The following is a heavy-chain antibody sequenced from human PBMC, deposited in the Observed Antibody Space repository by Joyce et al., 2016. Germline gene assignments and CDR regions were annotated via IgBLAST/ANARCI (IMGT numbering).Heavy chain of an antibody. CDR2: ISPNNGKT. D-gene: IGHD3-10*01. CDR1: GYTLSTYG. CDR3: ARWVRRGPSDAFDV. J-gene: IGHJ3*01. V-gene: IGHV1-18*04. Sequence: QVQLVQSGPEPKQPGASVTLSCKASGYTLSTYGITWLRQASGQGLEWMGRISPNNGKTNYVQNLQGTVMRTTDTSTNTASMDLRGLRADETAIYYCARWVRRGPSDAFDVWGQGAMVTISS.